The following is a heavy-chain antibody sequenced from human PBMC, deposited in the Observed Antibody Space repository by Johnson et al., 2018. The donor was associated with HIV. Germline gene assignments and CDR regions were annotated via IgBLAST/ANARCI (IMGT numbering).Heavy chain of an antibody. Sequence: VQLVESGGGLVQPGGSLRLSCAASGFTMSSNYMSWVRQAPGKGLEWVANIKQDGSEKYYVDSVKGSCTISRDNSKNTLYLQMGSLRAEEMAGYFCARDSGAPGNDAFDIWGQGTMVTISS. D-gene: IGHD1-26*01. CDR1: GFTMSSNY. V-gene: IGHV3-7*01. J-gene: IGHJ3*02. CDR3: ARDSGAPGNDAFDI. CDR2: IKQDGSEK.